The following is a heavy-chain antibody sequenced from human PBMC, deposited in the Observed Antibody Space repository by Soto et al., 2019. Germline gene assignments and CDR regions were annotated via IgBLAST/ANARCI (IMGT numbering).Heavy chain of an antibody. J-gene: IGHJ4*02. D-gene: IGHD6-19*01. Sequence: EVQLVESGGGLVQRGGSLRLSCAGSGFTFSSNWMHWVRQDPGKGLVWVSRLNSDGTSANYADPVKGRFTISRDNAKNTLFLQMNSLTAEDTALYYCARGPSGWYGFDYWGQGTLVTVSS. CDR1: GFTFSSNW. CDR3: ARGPSGWYGFDY. CDR2: LNSDGTSA. V-gene: IGHV3-74*01.